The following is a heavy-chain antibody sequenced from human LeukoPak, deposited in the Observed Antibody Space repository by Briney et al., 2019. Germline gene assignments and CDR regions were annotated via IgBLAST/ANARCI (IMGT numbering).Heavy chain of an antibody. CDR2: IRYDGSNK. V-gene: IGHV3-30*02. D-gene: IGHD2-15*01. Sequence: GGSLRLSCAASRFTFISYSIHWVRQAPGKGLEWVAFIRYDGSNKYYADSVKGRFTISRDNSKNTVYLQMNSLRAEDTAVYYCAKHGLPLVVISAPLDYWGQGTLVTVAS. CDR1: RFTFISYS. CDR3: AKHGLPLVVISAPLDY. J-gene: IGHJ4*02.